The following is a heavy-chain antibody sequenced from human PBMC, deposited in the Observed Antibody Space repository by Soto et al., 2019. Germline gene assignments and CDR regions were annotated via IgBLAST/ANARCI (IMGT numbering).Heavy chain of an antibody. J-gene: IGHJ6*03. V-gene: IGHV1-46*01. D-gene: IGHD3-16*01. CDR3: ARDGGRHYYYYYMDV. CDR1: GYTFTSYY. Sequence: ASVKVSCKASGYTFTSYYMHWVRQAPGQGLEWMGIINPSGGSTSYAQKFQGRVTMTRDTSTSTAYMELSRMRSDDTAVYYCARDGGRHYYYYYMDVWGKGTTVTVSS. CDR2: INPSGGST.